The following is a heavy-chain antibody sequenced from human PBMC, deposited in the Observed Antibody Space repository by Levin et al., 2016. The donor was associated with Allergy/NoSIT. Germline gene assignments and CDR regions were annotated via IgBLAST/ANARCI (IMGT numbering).Heavy chain of an antibody. J-gene: IGHJ4*02. V-gene: IGHV1-46*03. CDR2: ISPSVGST. Sequence: ASVKVSCKASGYTFTTYYIHWVRQAPGQGPEWMGKISPSVGSTTYAQKFQGRVTMTRDTSTNTLYMELSSLRFEDTAVYHCASGYCGGDCYFDYWGQGTLVTVSS. CDR3: ASGYCGGDCYFDY. CDR1: GYTFTTYY. D-gene: IGHD2-21*02.